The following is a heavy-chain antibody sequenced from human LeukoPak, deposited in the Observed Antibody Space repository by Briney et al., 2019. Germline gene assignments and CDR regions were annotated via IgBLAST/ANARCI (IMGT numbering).Heavy chain of an antibody. V-gene: IGHV4-39*07. J-gene: IGHJ6*03. CDR2: IYYSGST. Sequence: SETLSLTCTVSGGSISSSSYYWGWIRQPPGKGLEWIGSIYYSGSTYYNPSLKSRVTISVDTSKNQFSLKLSSVTAADTAVYYCARGPEGYYYYYYMDVWGKGTTVTVSS. CDR3: ARGPEGYYYYYYMDV. CDR1: GGSISSSSYY.